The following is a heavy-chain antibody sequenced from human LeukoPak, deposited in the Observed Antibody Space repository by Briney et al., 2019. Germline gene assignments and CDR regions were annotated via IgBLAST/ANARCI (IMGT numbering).Heavy chain of an antibody. CDR3: VSFYETY. V-gene: IGHV3-74*01. J-gene: IGHJ4*02. CDR2: INSDGSWT. D-gene: IGHD2/OR15-2a*01. Sequence: GGSLRLSCAASGNYWMHWVRQAPGKGLVWVSHINSDGSWTSYADSVKGRFAISKDNAKNTVYLQMNSLRAEDTAVYYCVSFYETYWGRGTLVTVSS. CDR1: GNYW.